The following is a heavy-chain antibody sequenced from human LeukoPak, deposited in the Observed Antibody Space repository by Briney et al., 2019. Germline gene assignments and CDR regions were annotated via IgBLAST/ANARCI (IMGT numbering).Heavy chain of an antibody. CDR3: AKDYDIVVGYYAVDY. J-gene: IGHJ4*02. V-gene: IGHV1-18*04. CDR1: GYTFTSYG. D-gene: IGHD3-9*01. CDR2: ISAYNGNT. Sequence: ASVKVSCKASGYTFTSYGISWVRQAPGQGLEWMGWISAYNGNTNYAQKLQGRVTMTTDTSTSTAYMELRSLRSDDTAVYYCAKDYDIVVGYYAVDYWGQGTLVTVSS.